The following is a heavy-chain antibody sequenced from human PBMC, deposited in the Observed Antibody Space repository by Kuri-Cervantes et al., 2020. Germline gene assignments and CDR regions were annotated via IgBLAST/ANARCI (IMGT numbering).Heavy chain of an antibody. Sequence: GSLRLSCAASGFTFSSYGMHWVRQAPGKGLEWVAVISYDGSNKYYADSVKGRFTISRDNSKNTLYLQMNSLRAEDTAVYYCARGIYGSGSYWGQGTLVTVSS. D-gene: IGHD3-10*01. CDR3: ARGIYGSGSY. J-gene: IGHJ4*02. V-gene: IGHV3-30*03. CDR2: ISYDGSNK. CDR1: GFTFSSYG.